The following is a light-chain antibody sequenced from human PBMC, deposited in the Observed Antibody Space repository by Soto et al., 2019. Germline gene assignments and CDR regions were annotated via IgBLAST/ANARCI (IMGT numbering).Light chain of an antibody. V-gene: IGKV3-20*01. J-gene: IGKJ4*01. CDR1: QSITNNY. CDR3: KQYGYLVT. CDR2: GAS. Sequence: EIVLTQSPGTLSLSPGERATLSCRASQSITNNYLAWYQQKPGRAHRLLIYGASSRATGIPDRFSGSGSGTDFALPISRLEPEDLAMYYCKQYGYLVTFGGGTKVEIK.